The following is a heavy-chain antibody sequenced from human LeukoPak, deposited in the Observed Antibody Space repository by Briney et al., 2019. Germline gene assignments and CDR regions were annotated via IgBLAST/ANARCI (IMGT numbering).Heavy chain of an antibody. CDR3: ARDLYSSSSRYYFDY. J-gene: IGHJ4*02. V-gene: IGHV1-2*02. D-gene: IGHD6-6*01. Sequence: ASVTVSFKASGYTFTGYYMHWGRQAPGQGLEGMGWINPNSGGTNYAQKFQGRVTMTRDTSISTAYMELSRLRSDDTAVYYCARDLYSSSSRYYFDYWGQGTLVTVSS. CDR2: INPNSGGT. CDR1: GYTFTGYY.